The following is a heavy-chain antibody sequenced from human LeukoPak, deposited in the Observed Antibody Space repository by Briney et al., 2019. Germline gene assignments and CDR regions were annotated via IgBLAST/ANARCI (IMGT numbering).Heavy chain of an antibody. J-gene: IGHJ6*03. CDR2: IKQDGSEK. D-gene: IGHD2-15*01. Sequence: PGGSLRLSCAASGFTFSSYWMSWVRQAPGKGVGWVANIKQDGSEKYYVDSVKGRFTISRDNAKNSLYLQMNSLRAEDTAVYYCARSVVVVAATHLYYYYYYMDVWGKGTTVTVSS. CDR1: GFTFSSYW. CDR3: ARSVVVVAATHLYYYYYYMDV. V-gene: IGHV3-7*01.